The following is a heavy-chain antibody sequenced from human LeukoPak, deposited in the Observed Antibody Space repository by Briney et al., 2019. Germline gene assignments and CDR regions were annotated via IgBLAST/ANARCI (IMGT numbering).Heavy chain of an antibody. V-gene: IGHV4-59*01. CDR3: ARAGDYVWGSYRPFDY. CDR2: IYYSGST. Sequence: PSETLSLTCTVSGGSISSYYWSWIRQPPGKGLEWIGYIYYSGSTDYNPSLKSRVTISVDTSKNQFSLKLGSVTAADTAVYYCARAGDYVWGSYRPFDYWGQGTLVTVSS. D-gene: IGHD3-16*02. CDR1: GGSISSYY. J-gene: IGHJ4*02.